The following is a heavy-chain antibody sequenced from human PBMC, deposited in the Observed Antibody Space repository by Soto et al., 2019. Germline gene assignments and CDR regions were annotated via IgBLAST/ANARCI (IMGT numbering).Heavy chain of an antibody. CDR2: IYSGGST. CDR1: GVTVSSNY. CDR3: ARHGYNYGGGYFDY. J-gene: IGHJ4*02. Sequence: EVQLVESGGGLVQPGGSLRLSCAASGVTVSSNYMSWVRQAPGKGREWGSGIYSGGSTYYADSVKGRFTISRDNSKNTLYLQMNSLRAEDTAVYYRARHGYNYGGGYFDYWGQGTLVTVSS. V-gene: IGHV3-66*04. D-gene: IGHD5-18*01.